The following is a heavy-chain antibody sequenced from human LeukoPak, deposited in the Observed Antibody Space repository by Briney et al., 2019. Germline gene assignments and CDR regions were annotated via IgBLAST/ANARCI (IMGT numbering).Heavy chain of an antibody. D-gene: IGHD6-19*01. V-gene: IGHV4-4*07. CDR3: ASGIQGAGNNY. CDR1: GGSISTYY. J-gene: IGHJ4*02. CDR2: MYISGET. Sequence: SETLSLTCTVSGGSISTYYWSWIRQPAGKGLEWIGRMYISGETNYNPSLKSRVTVSLDTSKNHFSLRLNSVTAADTAVYFCASGIQGAGNNYWGQGALVTVSS.